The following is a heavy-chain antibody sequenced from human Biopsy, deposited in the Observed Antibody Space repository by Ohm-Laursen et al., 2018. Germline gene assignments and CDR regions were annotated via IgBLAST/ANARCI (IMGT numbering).Heavy chain of an antibody. V-gene: IGHV1-69*13. J-gene: IGHJ6*02. D-gene: IGHD4-17*01. Sequence: SVKVSCKPSGGTFSSYAISWVRQAPGQGLEWMGGIIPIFGTANYAQKFQGRVTITADESTSTAYMELSSLRSEDTAVYYCARDSGYGDYRNYYYGMDVWGQGTTATVSS. CDR1: GGTFSSYA. CDR2: IIPIFGTA. CDR3: ARDSGYGDYRNYYYGMDV.